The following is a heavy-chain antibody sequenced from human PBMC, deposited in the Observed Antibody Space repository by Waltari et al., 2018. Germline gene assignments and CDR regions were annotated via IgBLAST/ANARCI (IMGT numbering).Heavy chain of an antibody. CDR1: GYFINTGFF. CDR3: ARQTLGYCTSAACRRLET. J-gene: IGHJ5*02. CDR2: IYHDGRT. D-gene: IGHD2-2*03. Sequence: QVQLQESGPGLVRPSETLSLTCDVSGYFINTGFFLGWIRQPPGKGLEWIGNIYHDGRTYYNPSLKHRLMISLDTSKNQFSLRLNFVDVADTAVYYCARQTLGYCTSAACRRLETWGQGILVTVSS. V-gene: IGHV4-38-2*01.